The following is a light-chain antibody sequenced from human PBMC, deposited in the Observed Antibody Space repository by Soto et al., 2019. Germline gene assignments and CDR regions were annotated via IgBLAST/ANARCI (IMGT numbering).Light chain of an antibody. Sequence: EIVLTQSPGTLSLSPGERATLSCRASQSVSSSYLAWYQQKPGQAPGLLIYGASSRPTGSPDRFSGSGSGTDFTLTISRLEPEDFAVYYCQQYSSSLPITFGPGTKVDIK. V-gene: IGKV3-20*01. CDR1: QSVSSSY. J-gene: IGKJ3*01. CDR3: QQYSSSLPIT. CDR2: GAS.